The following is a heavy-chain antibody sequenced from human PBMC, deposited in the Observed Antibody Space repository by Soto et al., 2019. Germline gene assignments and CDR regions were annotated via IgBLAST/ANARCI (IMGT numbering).Heavy chain of an antibody. CDR3: AHHPYYGLGSYSFDY. Sequence: QITLKESGPTLVRPTQTLTLTCTFSGFSLTTSGVGVGWIRQPPGKVLEWLAVIYWDDDKRYSSSLKSRLTITKDTSKNQVVLTMTNMDPVDTATYYCAHHPYYGLGSYSFDYWGQGTLDTVSS. J-gene: IGHJ4*02. CDR1: GFSLTTSGVG. V-gene: IGHV2-5*02. CDR2: IYWDDDK. D-gene: IGHD3-10*01.